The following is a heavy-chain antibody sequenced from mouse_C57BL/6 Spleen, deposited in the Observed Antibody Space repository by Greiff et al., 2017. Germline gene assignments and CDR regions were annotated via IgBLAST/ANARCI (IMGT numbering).Heavy chain of an antibody. Sequence: QVQLQQPGAELVRPGSSVKLSCKASGYTFTSSWMDWVKQRPGQGLEWIGNIYTSDSETHYNQKFKDKATLTVDKSSSTAYMQLSSLTSEDSAVYYCARGWLNYSLDYWGQGTTLTGSS. D-gene: IGHD2-12*01. J-gene: IGHJ2*01. V-gene: IGHV1-61*01. CDR3: ARGWLNYSLDY. CDR1: GYTFTSSW. CDR2: IYTSDSET.